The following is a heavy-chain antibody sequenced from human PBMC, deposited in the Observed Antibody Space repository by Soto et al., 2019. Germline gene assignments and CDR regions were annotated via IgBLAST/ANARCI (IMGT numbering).Heavy chain of an antibody. CDR2: INPNSGGP. V-gene: IGHV1-2*02. J-gene: IGHJ3*02. CDR1: RDTFTGYY. Sequence: QVHLVQSGAEVKKPGASVKVSCKASRDTFTGYYMHWVRQAPGQGLEWMGWINPNSGGPNYAQKFQGRVTMTRDTSISTVYMELSRLRSDDTAVYYCARDRIPDAFDIWGQCTMVTVSS. CDR3: ARDRIPDAFDI.